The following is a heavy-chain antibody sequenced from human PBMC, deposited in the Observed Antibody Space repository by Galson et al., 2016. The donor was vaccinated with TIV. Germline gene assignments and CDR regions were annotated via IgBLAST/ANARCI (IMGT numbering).Heavy chain of an antibody. Sequence: SLRLSCAASGLTVSDNYMTWVRRAPGKGLEWVSMIYSGGGTSCADSVRGRFTISRDNSKNTVYLQMNRLRPEDTAVYYCARERRHCGNECYLYYYYGMDVWGQGTTVTVSS. CDR3: ARERRHCGNECYLYYYYGMDV. V-gene: IGHV3-66*02. D-gene: IGHD2-21*01. CDR2: IYSGGGT. CDR1: GLTVSDNY. J-gene: IGHJ6*02.